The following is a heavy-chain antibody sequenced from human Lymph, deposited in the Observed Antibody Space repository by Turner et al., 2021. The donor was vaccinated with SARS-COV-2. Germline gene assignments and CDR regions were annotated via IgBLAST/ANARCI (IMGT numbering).Heavy chain of an antibody. D-gene: IGHD4-17*01. CDR1: GYILSDYY. Sequence: QVQLVQSGTEVKRPGASVKVSCMASGYILSDYYMHWVRQAPGQWLEWMGWINPNMGGTNYAQKFQGRVTMTRDTSISTAYMEVSRLRSDDTAVYYCARDTRGDYSYYYDGMDVWGQGTTVTVSS. CDR2: INPNMGGT. V-gene: IGHV1-2*02. J-gene: IGHJ6*02. CDR3: ARDTRGDYSYYYDGMDV.